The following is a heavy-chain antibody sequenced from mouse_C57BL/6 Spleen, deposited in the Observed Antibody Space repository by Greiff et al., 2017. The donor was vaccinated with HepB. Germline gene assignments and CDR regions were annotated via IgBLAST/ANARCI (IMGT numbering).Heavy chain of an antibody. CDR2: IYPGSGST. Sequence: QVQLQQSGAELVKPGASVKMSCKASGYTFTSYWTTWVKQRPGQGLEWIGDIYPGSGSTNYNEKFKSKATLTVDTSSSTAYMQLSSLTSEDSAVYYCARYKFAYWGQGTLVTVSA. V-gene: IGHV1-55*01. CDR1: GYTFTSYW. CDR3: ARYKFAY. D-gene: IGHD1-3*01. J-gene: IGHJ3*01.